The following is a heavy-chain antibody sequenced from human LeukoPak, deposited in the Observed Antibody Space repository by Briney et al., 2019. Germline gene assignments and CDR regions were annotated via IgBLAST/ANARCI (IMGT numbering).Heavy chain of an antibody. CDR3: ARGGSGYSYGHFDY. V-gene: IGHV4-39*07. D-gene: IGHD5-18*01. CDR1: GGSISSGSYY. Sequence: SETLSLTCTVSGGSISSGSYYWGWIRQPPGKGLEWIGSIYYSGSTYYNPSLKSRVTISVDTSKNQFSLKLSSVTAADTAVYFCARGGSGYSYGHFDYWGQGTLVTVSS. CDR2: IYYSGST. J-gene: IGHJ4*02.